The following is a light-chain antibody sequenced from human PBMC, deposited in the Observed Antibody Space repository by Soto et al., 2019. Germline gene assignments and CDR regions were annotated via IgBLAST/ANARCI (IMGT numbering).Light chain of an antibody. CDR2: KVS. Sequence: DVVMTQSPLSLPVTLGQPASISCRSSRSLLYSDGNTYLNWFQQRPGQPPRRLIYKVSNRDSGVPDRFSGSGSHTEFTLKIIRVEAEDVGVYYCMQGVYWPPGRAFGQGTKVEIK. V-gene: IGKV2-30*01. CDR1: RSLLYSDGNTY. J-gene: IGKJ1*01. CDR3: MQGVYWPPGRA.